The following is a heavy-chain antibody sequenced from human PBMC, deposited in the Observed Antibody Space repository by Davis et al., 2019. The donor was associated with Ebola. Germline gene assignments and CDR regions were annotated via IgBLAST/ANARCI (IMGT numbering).Heavy chain of an antibody. CDR3: ARQESLYGWSDY. J-gene: IGHJ4*02. CDR2: IDPSDSYT. CDR1: GYSFTSYW. V-gene: IGHV5-10-1*01. Sequence: GESLKISCKGSGYSFTSYWISWVRQMPGKGLEWMGRIDPSDSYTTYSPSVQGHVSMSTDNSISTAYLQWNSLRASDTAVYYCARQESLYGWSDYWGQGTLVTVSS. D-gene: IGHD3-10*01.